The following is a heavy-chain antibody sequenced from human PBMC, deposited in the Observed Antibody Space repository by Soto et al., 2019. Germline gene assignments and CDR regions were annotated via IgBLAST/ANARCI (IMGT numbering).Heavy chain of an antibody. J-gene: IGHJ6*02. CDR2: INPSGGST. V-gene: IGHV1-46*01. Sequence: ASVKVSCKASGYTSTSYYMHWVRQAPGQGLEWMGIINPSGGSTSYAQKFQGRVTMTRDTSTSTVYMELSSLRSEDTAVYYCARGGAGGYNYYYYGMDVWGQGTTVTVSS. D-gene: IGHD5-12*01. CDR1: GYTSTSYY. CDR3: ARGGAGGYNYYYYGMDV.